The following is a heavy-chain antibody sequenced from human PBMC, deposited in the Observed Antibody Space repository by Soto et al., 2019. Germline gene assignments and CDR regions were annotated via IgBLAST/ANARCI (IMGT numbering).Heavy chain of an antibody. CDR2: ISSNSAYI. CDR3: TRDASRDSSARGWFDP. D-gene: IGHD6-13*01. CDR1: GFTFRSFT. V-gene: IGHV3-21*01. Sequence: ESLGLSCAASGFTFRSFTMNWVRQAPGKGLEWVSTISSNSAYIYYTDALRGRFTISRDNAKNSLHLQMNSLRAEDTAVYYCTRDASRDSSARGWFDPWGPGTLVTVSS. J-gene: IGHJ5*02.